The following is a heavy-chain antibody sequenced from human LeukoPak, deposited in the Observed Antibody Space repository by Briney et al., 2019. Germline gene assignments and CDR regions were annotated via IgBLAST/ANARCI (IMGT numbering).Heavy chain of an antibody. V-gene: IGHV1-18*01. Sequence: ASVKVSCKASGYTFTSYGISWVRQAPGQGLEWMGWISAYNGNTNYAQKLQGRVTMTTETSTSTAYMELRSLRSDDTTVYYCARVDEIVVVRAAQFDYWGKGTLVTVSS. CDR3: ARVDEIVVVRAAQFDY. D-gene: IGHD2-2*01. J-gene: IGHJ4*02. CDR1: GYTFTSYG. CDR2: ISAYNGNT.